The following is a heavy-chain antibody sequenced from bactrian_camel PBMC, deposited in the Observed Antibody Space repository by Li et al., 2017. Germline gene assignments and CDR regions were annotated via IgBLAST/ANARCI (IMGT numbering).Heavy chain of an antibody. Sequence: HVQLVESGGGSVKVGGSLRLSCAWSESRYCMGWYRQGSGNVREGVASMSSDGRTTYADSVKGRFTISRDSSKNTIYLQMNSLTPEDTAMYYCAGTSRGGAWDRSQTYNFWGQGTQVTVS. V-gene: IGHV3S53*01. CDR1: SESRYC. J-gene: IGHJ4*01. CDR2: MSSDGRT. D-gene: IGHD2*01. CDR3: AGTSRGGAWDRSQTYNF.